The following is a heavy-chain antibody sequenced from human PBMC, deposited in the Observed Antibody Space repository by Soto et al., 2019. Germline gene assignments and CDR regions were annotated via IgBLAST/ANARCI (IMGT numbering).Heavy chain of an antibody. CDR1: GFSLSSYS. J-gene: IGHJ3*01. Sequence: EVQLVESGGGLVKRGGSLRLSCVASGFSLSSYSMTWVRQAPGKGLEWVSSISSDSTYLYYADSVKGRFTVSRDNAKKSLDLQMNSLRAGDTAVYYCARQDITPVGVIIINAFDLWGQGTMVAVSS. V-gene: IGHV3-21*01. D-gene: IGHD3-3*01. CDR2: ISSDSTYL. CDR3: ARQDITPVGVIIINAFDL.